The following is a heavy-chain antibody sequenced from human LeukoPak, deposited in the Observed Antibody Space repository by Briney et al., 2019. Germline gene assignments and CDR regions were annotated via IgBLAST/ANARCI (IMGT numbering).Heavy chain of an antibody. D-gene: IGHD4-17*01. CDR3: ARSGVWLRGTTAFDY. CDR1: GGSISSGGYY. V-gene: IGHV4-31*03. CDR2: IYYTGST. J-gene: IGHJ4*02. Sequence: SQTLSLTCTVSGGSISSGGYYWSWIRQHPGKGLEWIGYIYYTGSTYYKPSLKSRVTISVDTPKNQFSLKLSSVTAADTAVYYCARSGVWLRGTTAFDYWGQGTLVTVSS.